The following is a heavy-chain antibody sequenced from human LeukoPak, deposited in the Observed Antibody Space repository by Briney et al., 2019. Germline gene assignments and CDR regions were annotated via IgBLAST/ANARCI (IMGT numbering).Heavy chain of an antibody. CDR2: INPSGGST. Sequence: GASVKVSCKASGGTFSNYAISWVRQAPGQGLEWMGIINPSGGSTSYAQKFQGRVTMTRDTSTSTVYMELSSLRSEDTAVYYCARGGSPADYWGQGTLVTVSS. D-gene: IGHD1-26*01. V-gene: IGHV1-46*01. J-gene: IGHJ4*02. CDR3: ARGGSPADY. CDR1: GGTFSNYA.